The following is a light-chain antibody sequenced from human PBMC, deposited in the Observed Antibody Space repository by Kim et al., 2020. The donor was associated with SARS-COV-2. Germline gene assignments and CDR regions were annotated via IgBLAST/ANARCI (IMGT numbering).Light chain of an antibody. CDR1: QGIRND. J-gene: IGKJ1*01. CDR2: AAS. Sequence: AIQMTQSPSSLSASVGDRVTITCRASQGIRNDLGWYHQKPGKAPKLLIYAASSLQSGVPSKFSGSGSGTDFTLTISSLQPEDFATYYCLQDYNYPRTFGQGTKMDIK. V-gene: IGKV1-6*01. CDR3: LQDYNYPRT.